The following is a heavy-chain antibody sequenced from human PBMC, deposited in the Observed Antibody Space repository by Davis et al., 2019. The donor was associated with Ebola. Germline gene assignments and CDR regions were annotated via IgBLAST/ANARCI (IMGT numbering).Heavy chain of an antibody. Sequence: GESLKISCAASGFTFSDYYMSWIRQAPGKGLEWVSYISSSGSTIYYADSVKGRFTISRDNAKNSLYLQMNSLRAEDTVVYYCASSIGYCTNGVCQGDYWGQGTLVTVSS. J-gene: IGHJ4*02. D-gene: IGHD2-8*01. V-gene: IGHV3-11*01. CDR1: GFTFSDYY. CDR3: ASSIGYCTNGVCQGDY. CDR2: ISSSGSTI.